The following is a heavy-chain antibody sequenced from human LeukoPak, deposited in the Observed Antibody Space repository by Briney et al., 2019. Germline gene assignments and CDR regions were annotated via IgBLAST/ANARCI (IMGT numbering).Heavy chain of an antibody. Sequence: PGGSLRLSCAASGFTFSSYGMHWVRQAPGKGLEWVAVIWYDGSNKYYADSVKGRFTISRDNSKNTLYLQMNSLRAEDTAVYYCARDDYGDYVVSYYYYGMDVWGQGTTVTVSS. J-gene: IGHJ6*02. CDR2: IWYDGSNK. CDR1: GFTFSSYG. V-gene: IGHV3-33*01. D-gene: IGHD4-17*01. CDR3: ARDDYGDYVVSYYYYGMDV.